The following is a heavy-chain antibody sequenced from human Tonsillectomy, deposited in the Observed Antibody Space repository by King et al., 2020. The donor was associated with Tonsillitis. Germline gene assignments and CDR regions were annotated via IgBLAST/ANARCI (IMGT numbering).Heavy chain of an antibody. CDR2: ISGSGGTT. CDR1: GSTFSFYG. D-gene: IGHD2-15*01. J-gene: IGHJ3*02. Sequence: VQLVESGGGLLQPGGSLRLSWAASGSTFSFYGMRWVRQAPGKGLEWVAVISGSGGTTYFVDSVIGRLTISRDNFKNTLYLQMNSLRAEDTAVYYCARLNGYCSGGTCYGAFDIWGQGTMVTVSS. CDR3: ARLNGYCSGGTCYGAFDI. V-gene: IGHV3-23*04.